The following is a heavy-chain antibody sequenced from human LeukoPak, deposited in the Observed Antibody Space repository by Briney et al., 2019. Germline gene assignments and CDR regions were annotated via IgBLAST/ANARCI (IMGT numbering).Heavy chain of an antibody. J-gene: IGHJ4*02. CDR1: GGSISSYY. D-gene: IGHD6-13*01. V-gene: IGHV4-59*08. CDR3: ARSSSSWSTAFDC. CDR2: IYYSGST. Sequence: SETLSLTCTVSGGSISSYYWSWIRQPPGKGLEWIGYIYYSGSTNYNPSLKSRVTISVDTSKNQFSLRLSSVTAADTAVYYCARSSSSWSTAFDCWGQGTLVTVSS.